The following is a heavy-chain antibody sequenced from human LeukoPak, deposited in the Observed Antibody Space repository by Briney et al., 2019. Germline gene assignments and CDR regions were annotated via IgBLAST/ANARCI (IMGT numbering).Heavy chain of an antibody. J-gene: IGHJ3*02. CDR3: ARAKRNGFDI. CDR1: GFIFSRYV. Sequence: GGSLRLSCAASGFIFSRYVMSWVRQAPGKGPEWVSYIRSSSSTIYYADSVKGRFTISRDNAKNSLYLQMNSLRAEDTAVYYCARAKRNGFDIWGQGTMVTVSS. V-gene: IGHV3-48*01. CDR2: IRSSSSTI.